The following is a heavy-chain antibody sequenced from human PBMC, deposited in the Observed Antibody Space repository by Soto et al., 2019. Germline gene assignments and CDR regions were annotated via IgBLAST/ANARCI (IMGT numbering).Heavy chain of an antibody. J-gene: IGHJ4*02. CDR1: GNTFTCVY. D-gene: IGHD3-22*01. CDR3: ASGRYDASGYFDY. Sequence: SVKVSCKGSGNTFTCVYLHGVRQAPVQALEWMGWITPFNGNTKYAQKFQDRVTFTGDTSLNTAYMELSSLRSDDTAMFYCASGRYDASGYFDYWGQGTLVTVSS. V-gene: IGHV1-45*02. CDR2: ITPFNGNT.